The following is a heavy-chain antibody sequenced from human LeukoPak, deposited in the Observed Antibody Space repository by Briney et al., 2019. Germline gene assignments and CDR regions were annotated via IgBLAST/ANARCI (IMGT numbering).Heavy chain of an antibody. CDR2: ISSSSSTI. J-gene: IGHJ5*02. CDR3: ARVGEYLPFDP. Sequence: GGSLRLSCAASGFTFSSYSMNWVRQAPGRGLEWVSYISSSSSTIYYADSVKGRFTISRDNAKNSLYLQMNSLRAEDTAVYYCARVGEYLPFDPWGQGTLVTVSS. D-gene: IGHD3-10*01. CDR1: GFTFSSYS. V-gene: IGHV3-48*01.